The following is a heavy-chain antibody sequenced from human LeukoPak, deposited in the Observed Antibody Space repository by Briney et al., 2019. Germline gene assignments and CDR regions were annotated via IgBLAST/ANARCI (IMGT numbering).Heavy chain of an antibody. CDR2: ISYDGSNK. V-gene: IGHV3-30-3*02. J-gene: IGHJ4*02. CDR3: AKFKGHYGDSEYYFDY. CDR1: GFTFSSYA. D-gene: IGHD3-10*01. Sequence: GGSLRLSCAASGFTFSSYAMHWVRQAPGKGLEWVAVISYDGSNKYYADSVKGRFTISRDNSKNTLYLQMNSLRAEDTAVYYCAKFKGHYGDSEYYFDYWGQGTLVTVSS.